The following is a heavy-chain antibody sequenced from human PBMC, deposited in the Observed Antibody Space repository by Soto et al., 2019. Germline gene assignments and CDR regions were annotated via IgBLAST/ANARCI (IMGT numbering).Heavy chain of an antibody. CDR1: GGTFSSYT. Sequence: QVQLVQSGAEVKKPGSSVKVSCKASGGTFSSYTISWVRQAPGQGLEWMGRIIPILGIANYAQKFQGRVTITADKSTSTAYMELSSLRSEDTAVYYCAGGKVTMVRGVIKYYYGMDVWGQGTTVTVSS. CDR3: AGGKVTMVRGVIKYYYGMDV. D-gene: IGHD3-10*01. CDR2: IIPILGIA. J-gene: IGHJ6*02. V-gene: IGHV1-69*02.